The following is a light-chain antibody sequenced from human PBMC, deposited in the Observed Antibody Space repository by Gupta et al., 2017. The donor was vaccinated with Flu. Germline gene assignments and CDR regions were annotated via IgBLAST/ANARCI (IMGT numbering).Light chain of an antibody. CDR2: RAS. CDR1: HTIANW. CDR3: QQYNSFSPYS. J-gene: IGKJ2*03. V-gene: IGKV1-5*03. Sequence: DIKMTQSPSTLAASIGDRVTITCRASHTIANWLAWYQQKPGKVPNLLIYRASILQSGVPSRFSGSGSGTEFTLTISSLQPDDFATYYCQQYNSFSPYSFGQGTKVEIK.